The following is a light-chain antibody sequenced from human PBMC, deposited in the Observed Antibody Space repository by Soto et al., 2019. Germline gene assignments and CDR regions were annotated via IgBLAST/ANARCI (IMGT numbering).Light chain of an antibody. J-gene: IGLJ2*01. CDR2: EVS. CDR1: SSDVGGYNF. Sequence: QSVLTQPASVSGSPGQSITISCTGTSSDVGGYNFVSWYQQHPGKAPTLMIFEVSKRPSGVPDRFSGSKSGDTASLTVSGLQAEDEADYYCSSYAGSNTVVFGGGTKLTVL. V-gene: IGLV2-8*01. CDR3: SSYAGSNTVV.